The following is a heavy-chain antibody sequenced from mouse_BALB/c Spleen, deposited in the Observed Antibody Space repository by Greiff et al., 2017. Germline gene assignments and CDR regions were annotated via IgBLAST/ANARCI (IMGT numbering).Heavy chain of an antibody. J-gene: IGHJ2*01. CDR2: ISYDGSN. D-gene: IGHD2-14*01. V-gene: IGHV3-6*02. CDR3: ASGGYDGPFFDY. Sequence: EVQLRQSGPGLVKPSQSLSLTCSVTGYSITSGYYWNWIRQFPGNKLEWMGYISYDGSNNYNPSLKNRISITRDTSKNQFFLKLNSVTTEDTATYYCASGGYDGPFFDYWGQGTTLTVSS. CDR1: GYSITSGYY.